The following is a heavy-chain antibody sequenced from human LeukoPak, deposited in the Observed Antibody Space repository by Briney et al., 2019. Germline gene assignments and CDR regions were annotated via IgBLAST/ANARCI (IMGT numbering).Heavy chain of an antibody. V-gene: IGHV4-59*01. CDR1: GGSISSYY. D-gene: IGHD3-16*02. J-gene: IGHJ5*02. CDR3: ARVSRHYVWGSYRSNWFDP. CDR2: IYYSGST. Sequence: SETLSLTGTVSGGSISSYYWSWIRQPPGKGLEWIGYIYYSGSTNYNPSLKSRVTISVDTSKNQFSLKLSSVTAADTAVYYCARVSRHYVWGSYRSNWFDPWGQGTLVTVSS.